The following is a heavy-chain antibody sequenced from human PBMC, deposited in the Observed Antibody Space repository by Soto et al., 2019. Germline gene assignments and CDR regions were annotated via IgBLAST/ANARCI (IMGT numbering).Heavy chain of an antibody. J-gene: IGHJ4*01. Sequence: GSLRLSCAASGFTLRTYTMNWVRQAPGKGLEWVSSISISSSDRYYADSVRGRFTVSRDNAKNALYLQMNSLRADDTAVYFCVRGMNPLFGGQGTLVTVSS. CDR1: GFTLRTYT. CDR2: ISISSSDR. CDR3: VRGMNPLF. V-gene: IGHV3-21*06.